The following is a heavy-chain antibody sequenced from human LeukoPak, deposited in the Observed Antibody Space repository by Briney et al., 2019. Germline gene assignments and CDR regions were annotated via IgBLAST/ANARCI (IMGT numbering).Heavy chain of an antibody. Sequence: ASVKVSCKASGYTFTSYGISWVRQAPGQGLEWMGWISAYNGNTNYAQKLQGRVTMTTDTSTSTAYMELRSLRSDDTAVYYCARDGLYQLLNYYYYYMDVWGKGTTVTVSS. V-gene: IGHV1-18*01. D-gene: IGHD2-2*01. J-gene: IGHJ6*03. CDR2: ISAYNGNT. CDR1: GYTFTSYG. CDR3: ARDGLYQLLNYYYYYMDV.